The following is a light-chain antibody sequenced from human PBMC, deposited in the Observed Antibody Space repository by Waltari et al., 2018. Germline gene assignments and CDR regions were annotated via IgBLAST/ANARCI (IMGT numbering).Light chain of an antibody. V-gene: IGLV2-14*01. Sequence: QSALTPPASVSGSPGQSITISCTGTSSDVGGYNYVSCYQQHPGKSPKLLIFDVSYRPSGVSDLFSGSKSGNTASLTISGLQAEDESDYYCCSFTSRSTWVFGGGTKLTVL. CDR2: DVS. CDR1: SSDVGGYNY. J-gene: IGLJ3*02. CDR3: CSFTSRSTWV.